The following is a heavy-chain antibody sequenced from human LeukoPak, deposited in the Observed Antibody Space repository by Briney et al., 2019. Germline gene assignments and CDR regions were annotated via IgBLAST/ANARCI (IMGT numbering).Heavy chain of an antibody. J-gene: IGHJ5*02. CDR1: CCTFTSYG. CDR2: ISAYNGDT. D-gene: IGHD4-17*01. Sequence: ASVKVSFKASCCTFTSYGISWVRQAPGQGLEWMGWISAYNGDTNYAQKLQGRVTMTTDTSTSTAYMELRSLRSDDTAVYYCATQVTVTPRGWFDPWGQGTLVTVSS. CDR3: ATQVTVTPRGWFDP. V-gene: IGHV1-18*01.